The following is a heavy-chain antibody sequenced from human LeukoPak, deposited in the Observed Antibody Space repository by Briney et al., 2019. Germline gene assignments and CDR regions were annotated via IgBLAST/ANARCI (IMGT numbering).Heavy chain of an antibody. CDR2: MNPNSGNT. Sequence: ASVKVSCKASGYTFTTYDINWVRQATGQGLEWMGWMNPNSGNTGYAQRFQGRVTITRNTSISTAYMELSSLRSEDTAVYYCALEGSREITESGFDPWGQGTLVTVSS. CDR1: GYTFTTYD. J-gene: IGHJ5*02. D-gene: IGHD1-14*01. CDR3: ALEGSREITESGFDP. V-gene: IGHV1-8*03.